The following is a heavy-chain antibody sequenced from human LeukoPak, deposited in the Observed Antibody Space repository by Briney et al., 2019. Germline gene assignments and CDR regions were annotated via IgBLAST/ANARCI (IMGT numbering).Heavy chain of an antibody. CDR3: ARDGGLNTIFDY. CDR1: GFTFRNYW. V-gene: IGHV3-7*01. J-gene: IGHJ4*02. Sequence: GGSLRLSCAASGFTFRNYWMGWVRQAPGKGLEWVANTKPDGSAEYYADSVRGRFTTPRDNANNFLYLQMYRLRAEDTAIYYCARDGGLNTIFDYWGQGTLVTVSS. D-gene: IGHD2-15*01. CDR2: TKPDGSAE.